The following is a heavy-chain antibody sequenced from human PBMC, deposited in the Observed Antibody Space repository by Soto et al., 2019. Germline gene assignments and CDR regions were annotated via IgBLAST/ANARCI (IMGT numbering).Heavy chain of an antibody. CDR3: ARKLDVVVTTPFDY. J-gene: IGHJ4*02. Sequence: EVQLVESGGGLVQPGGSLRLSCAAAGFTFSIYSMNWVRQAPGKGLEWVSYISSSSSTIYYADSVKGRFTISRDNAKNALYLQMSSLRDEDTAVYYCARKLDVVVTTPFDYCGQGTLVTVSS. V-gene: IGHV3-48*02. CDR1: GFTFSIYS. CDR2: ISSSSSTI. D-gene: IGHD2-21*02.